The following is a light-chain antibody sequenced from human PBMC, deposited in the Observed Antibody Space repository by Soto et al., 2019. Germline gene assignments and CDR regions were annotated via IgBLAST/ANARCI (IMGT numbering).Light chain of an antibody. V-gene: IGKV3-11*02. CDR3: QQRTNWPSFT. J-gene: IGKJ4*01. CDR2: DIS. Sequence: EFVLTQSPGTLSLSLGDRATLSCRASHSVSDSLAWYRHNPGQAPRLLIYDISNRATGIPARFSGSGSERHFTLTITSLAPEDFGVYYCQQRTNWPSFTFGGGTKVDIK. CDR1: HSVSDS.